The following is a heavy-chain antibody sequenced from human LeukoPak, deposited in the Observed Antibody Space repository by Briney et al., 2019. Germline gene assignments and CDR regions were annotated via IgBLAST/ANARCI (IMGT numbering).Heavy chain of an antibody. J-gene: IGHJ6*02. Sequence: GASVKVSCKASGGTFSSYAISWVRQAPGQGLEWMGRIIPILGIANYAQKFQGRVTITADKSTSTAYMELSSLRSEDTAVYYCARDSSYYYGSGRPNRGMDVWGQGTTVTVSS. CDR2: IIPILGIA. CDR3: ARDSSYYYGSGRPNRGMDV. D-gene: IGHD3-10*01. CDR1: GGTFSSYA. V-gene: IGHV1-69*04.